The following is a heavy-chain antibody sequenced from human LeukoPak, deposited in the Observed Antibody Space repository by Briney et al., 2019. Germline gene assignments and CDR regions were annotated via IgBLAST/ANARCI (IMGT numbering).Heavy chain of an antibody. D-gene: IGHD5-18*01. CDR1: GYTFTSYY. CDR2: INPSGGST. Sequence: ASVKVSCKASGYTFTSYYMHWVRQAPGQGLEWMGIINPSGGSTSYAQKFQGRVTMTRDTSTSTVYMELSSLRPEDTAVYYCASETGDTAMAYRPPHYMDVWGKGTTVTVSS. J-gene: IGHJ6*03. V-gene: IGHV1-46*01. CDR3: ASETGDTAMAYRPPHYMDV.